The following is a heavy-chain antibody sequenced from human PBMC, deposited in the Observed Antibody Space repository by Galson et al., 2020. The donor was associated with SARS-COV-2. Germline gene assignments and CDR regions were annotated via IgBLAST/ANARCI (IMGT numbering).Heavy chain of an antibody. V-gene: IGHV1-18*01. CDR1: GYTFTSYG. D-gene: IGHD2-2*01. CDR2: ISNYNGNT. Sequence: ASVMVSCKASGYTFTSYGISWVRQAPGQGLEWMGWISNYNGNTNYAQKLQGTVTMTTDTSTSTAYMELRSLRSDDTAVYYCARVQDVVVPAAIYWGQGTLVTVSS. CDR3: ARVQDVVVPAAIY. J-gene: IGHJ4*02.